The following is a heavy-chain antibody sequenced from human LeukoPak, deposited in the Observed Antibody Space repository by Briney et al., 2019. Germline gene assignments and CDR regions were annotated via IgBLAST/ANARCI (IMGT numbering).Heavy chain of an antibody. D-gene: IGHD3-10*01. CDR2: IFRGDDT. CDR3: ARHVWFGEHNGHENWFDP. J-gene: IGHJ5*02. CDR1: GFTFNSYG. Sequence: GGSLRLSCAASGFTFNSYGIHWVRQAPGKGLEWVSVIFRGDDTNYVDSVKGRFTTFRDNSKNTLYLQMNSLTAEDTAVYYCARHVWFGEHNGHENWFDPWGQGTLVIVSS. V-gene: IGHV3-66*04.